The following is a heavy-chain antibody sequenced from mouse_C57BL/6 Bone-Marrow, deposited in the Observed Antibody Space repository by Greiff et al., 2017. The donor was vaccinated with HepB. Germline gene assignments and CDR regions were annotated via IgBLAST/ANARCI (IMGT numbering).Heavy chain of an antibody. D-gene: IGHD4-1*01. CDR2: ISDGGSYT. CDR3: ARDLGEENYFDY. Sequence: EVQVVESGGGLVKPGGSLRLSCAASGFTFSSYAMSWVRQTPEKRLEWVATISDGGSYTYYPDNVKGRFTISRDNAKNNLYLQMSHLKSEDTAMYYCARDLGEENYFDYWGQGTTLTVSS. CDR1: GFTFSSYA. J-gene: IGHJ2*01. V-gene: IGHV5-4*01.